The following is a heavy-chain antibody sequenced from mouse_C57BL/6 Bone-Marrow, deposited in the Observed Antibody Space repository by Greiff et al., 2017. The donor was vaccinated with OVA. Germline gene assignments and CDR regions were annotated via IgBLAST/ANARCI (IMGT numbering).Heavy chain of an antibody. J-gene: IGHJ1*03. CDR3: ARADYYYGSSYWYFDV. V-gene: IGHV1-76*01. Sequence: QVQLQQSGAELVRPGASVKLSCKASGYTFTDYYINWVKQRPGQGLEWIARIYPGSGNTYYNENFKGQATLTAETSSSTAYMQLSSLTSEDSAVYFCARADYYYGSSYWYFDVWGTGTTVTVSS. D-gene: IGHD1-1*01. CDR1: GYTFTDYY. CDR2: IYPGSGNT.